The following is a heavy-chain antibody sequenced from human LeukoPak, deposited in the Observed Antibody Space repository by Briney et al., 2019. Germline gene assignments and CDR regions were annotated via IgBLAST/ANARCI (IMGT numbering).Heavy chain of an antibody. V-gene: IGHV4-39*07. CDR3: ARGRGLLWFGELLPYDAFDI. Sequence: SETLSLTCTVSGGSISSSSYYWGWIRQPPGKGLEWIGSIYYSGSTYYNPSLKSRVTISVDTSKNQFSLKLSSVTAADTAVYYCARGRGLLWFGELLPYDAFDIWGQGTMVTVSS. D-gene: IGHD3-10*01. CDR2: IYYSGST. J-gene: IGHJ3*02. CDR1: GGSISSSSYY.